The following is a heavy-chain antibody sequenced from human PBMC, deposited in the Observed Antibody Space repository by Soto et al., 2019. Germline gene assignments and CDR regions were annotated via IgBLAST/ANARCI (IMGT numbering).Heavy chain of an antibody. Sequence: QLQLQESGSGLVKPSQTLSLTCAVSGGSISSGGYSWSWIRQPPGKGLEWIGYIYHSGSTYYNPSLKSRVTISVDRSKNQFSLKLSSVTAADAAVYYCARAHGSGWGAFDIWGQGTMVTVSS. V-gene: IGHV4-30-2*01. J-gene: IGHJ3*02. CDR1: GGSISSGGYS. D-gene: IGHD3-10*01. CDR3: ARAHGSGWGAFDI. CDR2: IYHSGST.